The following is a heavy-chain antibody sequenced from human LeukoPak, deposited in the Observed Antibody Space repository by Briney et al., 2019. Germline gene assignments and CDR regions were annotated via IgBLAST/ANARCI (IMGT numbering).Heavy chain of an antibody. CDR3: ARSRPPMEDY. CDR2: IKQDGSEK. J-gene: IGHJ4*02. V-gene: IGHV3-7*03. D-gene: IGHD1-1*01. Sequence: GGSLRLSCAAPGFTFSSYWMSWVRQAPGKGLEWVANIKQDGSEKYYVDSVKGRFTISRDNAKNSLYLQMNSLRAEDTAVYYWARSRPPMEDYWGQGTLVTVSS. CDR1: GFTFSSYW.